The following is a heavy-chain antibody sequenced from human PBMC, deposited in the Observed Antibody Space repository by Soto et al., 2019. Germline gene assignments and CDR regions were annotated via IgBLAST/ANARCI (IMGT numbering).Heavy chain of an antibody. V-gene: IGHV3-72*01. Sequence: GGSLRLSCAGSGFTFSGHYMNWVSQAPGKGLEWVGRARKKGNTYTTEYAASVEGRFTISRDDSKNSLYLQMNSLKTEDTALYYCAREISGWAPDAFDIWGQGTMVTVSS. J-gene: IGHJ3*02. D-gene: IGHD6-19*01. CDR2: ARKKGNTYTT. CDR1: GFTFSGHY. CDR3: AREISGWAPDAFDI.